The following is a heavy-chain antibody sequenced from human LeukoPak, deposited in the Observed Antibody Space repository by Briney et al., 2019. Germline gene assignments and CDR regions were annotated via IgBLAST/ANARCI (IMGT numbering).Heavy chain of an antibody. CDR3: ARRGDGCNSFDY. CDR1: GFTLSSYE. D-gene: IGHD5-24*01. J-gene: IGHJ4*02. V-gene: IGHV3-48*03. CDR2: ISSSGSAI. Sequence: PGGSLRLSCAASGFTLSSYEMNWVSQAPGKGLEWVSYISSSGSAIYYADSVKGRFTISRDNAKNSLYLQMNSLRAEDTAVYYCARRGDGCNSFDYWGQGTPVTVSS.